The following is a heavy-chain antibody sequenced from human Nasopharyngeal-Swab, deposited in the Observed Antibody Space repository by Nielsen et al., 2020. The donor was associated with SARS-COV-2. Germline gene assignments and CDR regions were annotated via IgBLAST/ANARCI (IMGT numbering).Heavy chain of an antibody. CDR1: AFTISSNG. CDR3: ARDVAIVGATLEN. J-gene: IGHJ4*02. Sequence: GGSLRLSCAASAFTISSNGMHWVRQAPGKGLEWFAYISSSSSTSYYADSVKGRFTIPRDNPKNSLHLQMNSLGDEDTAVYYWARDVAIVGATLENWGQGTLVTVSS. CDR2: ISSSSSTS. D-gene: IGHD1-26*01. V-gene: IGHV3-48*02.